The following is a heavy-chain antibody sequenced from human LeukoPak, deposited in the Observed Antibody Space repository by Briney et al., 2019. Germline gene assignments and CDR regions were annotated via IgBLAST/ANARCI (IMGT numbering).Heavy chain of an antibody. CDR3: ARTYYYGSGSYFHYYGMDV. CDR1: GFTFSSYW. V-gene: IGHV3-7*03. D-gene: IGHD3-10*01. CDR2: INHNGNVN. J-gene: IGHJ6*02. Sequence: GGSLRLSCAASGFTFSSYWMNWARQAPGKGLEWVASINHNGNVNYYVDSVKGRFTISRDNAKNSLYLQMSNLRAEDTAVYFCARTYYYGSGSYFHYYGMDVWGQGTTVTVSS.